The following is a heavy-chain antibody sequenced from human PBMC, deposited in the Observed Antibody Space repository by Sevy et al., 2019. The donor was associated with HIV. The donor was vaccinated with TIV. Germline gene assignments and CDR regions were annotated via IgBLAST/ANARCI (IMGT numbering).Heavy chain of an antibody. Sequence: GGYLRLSCAASGFTFSNYNMTWVRQAPGKGLEWVSFISSSSGSIYYADSLKGRFTISRDNAKNSLYLQMNSLRAEDTAVYYCARDRDTIVKNKYYYYGMDVWGQGTTVTVSS. CDR2: ISSSSGSI. CDR3: ARDRDTIVKNKYYYYGMDV. V-gene: IGHV3-21*01. CDR1: GFTFSNYN. D-gene: IGHD3-22*01. J-gene: IGHJ6*02.